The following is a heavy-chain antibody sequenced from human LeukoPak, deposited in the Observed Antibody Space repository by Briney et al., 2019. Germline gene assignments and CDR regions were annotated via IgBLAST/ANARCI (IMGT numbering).Heavy chain of an antibody. CDR2: ISSSGSTI. D-gene: IGHD6-19*01. J-gene: IGHJ6*02. CDR3: ARSGYSSGWSNYYYYGMDV. V-gene: IGHV3-48*03. CDR1: GSTFSSYE. Sequence: GRSLRPSCAASGSTFSSYETNSARQDPGKWLECVSYISSSGSTIYYADSVKGRFTISRDNAKNSLYLQMNSLRAEDTAVYYCARSGYSSGWSNYYYYGMDVWGQGTTVTVSS.